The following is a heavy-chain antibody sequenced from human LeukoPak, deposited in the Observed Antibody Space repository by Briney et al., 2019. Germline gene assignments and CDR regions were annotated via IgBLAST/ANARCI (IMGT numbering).Heavy chain of an antibody. CDR2: ISGSGGST. D-gene: IGHD6-19*01. V-gene: IGHV3-23*01. CDR3: AKDRIAVAGADH. Sequence: GGSLRLSCAASGFTFSSYAMSWVRHAPGKGLELVSAISGSGGSTYYADSVKGRFTISRDNSKNTLYLQMNSLRAEDTAVYYCAKDRIAVAGADHWGQGTLVTVSS. CDR1: GFTFSSYA. J-gene: IGHJ4*02.